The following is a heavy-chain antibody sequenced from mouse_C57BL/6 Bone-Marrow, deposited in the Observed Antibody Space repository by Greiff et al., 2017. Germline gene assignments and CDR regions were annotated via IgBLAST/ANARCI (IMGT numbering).Heavy chain of an antibody. J-gene: IGHJ2*01. D-gene: IGHD2-4*01. V-gene: IGHV3-8*01. CDR2: MSYSGST. Sequence: EVKLQESGPGLAKPSQPLSLTCSVTGYSITSDYWNWIRKFPGNKLEYMGYMSYSGSTYYNPSLNSRISITRDTSKNQYYLQLNSLTTEDTATYYCARFLDYDGYFDYWGQGTTLTVSS. CDR3: ARFLDYDGYFDY. CDR1: GYSITSDY.